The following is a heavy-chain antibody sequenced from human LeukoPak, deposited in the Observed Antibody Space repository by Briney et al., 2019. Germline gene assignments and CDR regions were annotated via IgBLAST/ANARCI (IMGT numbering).Heavy chain of an antibody. D-gene: IGHD3-22*01. Sequence: PGGSLRLSCAASGFTFSSYAMHWVRQAPGKGLEWVAVISYDGSNKYYADSVKGRFTISRDNSKNTLYLQMNSVRAEDTAVYYCARALADYYDSSGDYYFDYWGQGTLVTVSS. CDR3: ARALADYYDSSGDYYFDY. CDR1: GFTFSSYA. CDR2: ISYDGSNK. J-gene: IGHJ4*02. V-gene: IGHV3-30-3*01.